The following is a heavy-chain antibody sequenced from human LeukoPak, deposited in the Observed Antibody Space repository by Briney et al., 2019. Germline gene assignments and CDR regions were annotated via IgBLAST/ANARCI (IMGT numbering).Heavy chain of an antibody. CDR1: GFTFSSYS. D-gene: IGHD3-3*01. J-gene: IGHJ4*02. V-gene: IGHV3-21*01. CDR3: ARAALEWLSLDY. CDR2: ISSSSSSYI. Sequence: GGSLRLSCAASGFTFSSYSMNWVRQAPGKGLEWVSSISSSSSSYIYYADSVKGRFTISRDNAKNSLYLQMNSLRAEDTAVYYCARAALEWLSLDYWGQGPLVTVSS.